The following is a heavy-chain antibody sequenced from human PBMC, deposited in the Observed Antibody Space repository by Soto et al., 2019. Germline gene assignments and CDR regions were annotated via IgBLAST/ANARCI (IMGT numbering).Heavy chain of an antibody. CDR2: INAGNGNT. J-gene: IGHJ3*02. CDR1: GYTFTSYA. V-gene: IGHV1-3*01. D-gene: IGHD1-1*01. CDR3: ATGGLRYARSDAFXI. Sequence: GASVKVSCKASGYTFTSYAMHWVRQAPGQRLEWMGWINAGNGNTKYSQKFQGRVTITRDTSASTAYMELISLRSEDTAVYYCATGGLRYARSDAFXIWGQGTMVTVSS.